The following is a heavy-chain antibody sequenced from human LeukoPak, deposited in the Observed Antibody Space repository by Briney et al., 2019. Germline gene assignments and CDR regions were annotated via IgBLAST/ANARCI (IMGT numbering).Heavy chain of an antibody. CDR3: ARQRTMVRGAMGY. CDR2: INPSGGST. V-gene: IGHV1-46*01. D-gene: IGHD3-10*01. CDR1: GYTFTGYY. Sequence: ASVKVSCKASGYTFTGYYMHWVRQAPGQGLEWMGIINPSGGSTSYAQKFQGRVTMTRDMSTSTVYMELSSLRSEDTAVYYCARQRTMVRGAMGYWGQGTLVTVSS. J-gene: IGHJ4*02.